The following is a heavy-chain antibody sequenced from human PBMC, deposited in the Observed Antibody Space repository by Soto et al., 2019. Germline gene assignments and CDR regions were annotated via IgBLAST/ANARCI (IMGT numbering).Heavy chain of an antibody. CDR1: GYTFTSYG. J-gene: IGHJ6*02. Sequence: ASVKVSCKASGYTFTSYGISWVRQAPGQGLEWMGWISAYNGNTNYAQKLQGRVTMTTDTSTSTAYMELRSLRSDDTAVYYCAREGFLEWSRTPYYYYGMDVSGQGTTVTVSS. CDR3: AREGFLEWSRTPYYYYGMDV. CDR2: ISAYNGNT. D-gene: IGHD3-3*01. V-gene: IGHV1-18*01.